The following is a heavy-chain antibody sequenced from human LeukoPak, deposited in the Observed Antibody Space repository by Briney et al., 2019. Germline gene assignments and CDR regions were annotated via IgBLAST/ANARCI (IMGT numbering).Heavy chain of an antibody. V-gene: IGHV3-21*04. CDR2: ISSGSTYM. CDR3: ARDSQYNYDSSYSGLGDS. D-gene: IGHD3-22*01. J-gene: IGHJ4*02. Sequence: GGSLRLSCEASAFTLSSYNMNWVRQAPGKGLEWISSISSGSTYMNYADSVKGRFTISRDSSKNTLYLQMNSLRGEDTAVHYCARDSQYNYDSSYSGLGDSWGQGTLVTVSS. CDR1: AFTLSSYN.